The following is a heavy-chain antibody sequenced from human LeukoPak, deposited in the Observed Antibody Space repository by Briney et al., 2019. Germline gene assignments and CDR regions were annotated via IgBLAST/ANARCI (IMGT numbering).Heavy chain of an antibody. CDR3: ARGDGSGWPLDK. CDR1: GFPVSSNF. J-gene: IGHJ4*02. Sequence: GGSLRLSCAVSGFPVSSNFMSWVRQAPGKGLQSVSIMYSGGSTDYADSVRGRFSISRDSSQNTVSLQMNSLRVEDTAVYYCARGDGSGWPLDKGGQGTLVTVSS. V-gene: IGHV3-53*01. CDR2: MYSGGST. D-gene: IGHD6-19*01.